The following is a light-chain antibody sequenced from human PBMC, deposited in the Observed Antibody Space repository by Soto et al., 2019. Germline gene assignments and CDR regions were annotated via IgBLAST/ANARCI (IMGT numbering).Light chain of an antibody. CDR2: GAS. J-gene: IGKJ1*01. V-gene: IGKV3-15*01. CDR1: QNVNNN. Sequence: EIVMTQSPATLSVSPGERATLSCRAIQNVNNNLAWYQQKPGQAPSLLISGASTRATGVPARFSGSGSGTEFTLTISSLQSEDFVVYYCQQYNNWPPTWTFGQGTKVDIK. CDR3: QQYNNWPPTWT.